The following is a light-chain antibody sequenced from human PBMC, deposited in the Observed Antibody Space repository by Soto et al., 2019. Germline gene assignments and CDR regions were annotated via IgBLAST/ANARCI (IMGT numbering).Light chain of an antibody. Sequence: QSVLTQPASVSGSPGQSITLSCTGTSSDVGGYNYVSWYQQHPGKAPKLMIYDVSNRPSGVSDRFSGSKSGNTASLTISGLQAEDEVDYYCSSYTSSSTYVFGTGTKVTVL. J-gene: IGLJ1*01. CDR1: SSDVGGYNY. V-gene: IGLV2-14*01. CDR3: SSYTSSSTYV. CDR2: DVS.